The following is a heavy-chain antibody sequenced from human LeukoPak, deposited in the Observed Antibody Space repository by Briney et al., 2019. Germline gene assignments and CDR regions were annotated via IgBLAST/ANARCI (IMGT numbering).Heavy chain of an antibody. CDR2: ISATSNTL. CDR3: VRGNYYDSSGYRDAFVM. CDR1: GFTFSAYS. Sequence: GGSLRLTCTASGFTFSAYSMAWVRRAPGTGLEWIAYISATSNTLYYADSVKGRFTISRDNEKSSVFLQMNSLRAGDTAAFYCVRGNYYDSSGYRDAFVMWRQGTRDTV. D-gene: IGHD3-22*01. V-gene: IGHV3-48*01. J-gene: IGHJ3*02.